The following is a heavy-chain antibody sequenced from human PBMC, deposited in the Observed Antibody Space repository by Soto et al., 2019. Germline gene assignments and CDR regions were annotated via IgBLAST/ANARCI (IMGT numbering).Heavy chain of an antibody. CDR1: GFSLTTSGGG. V-gene: IGHV2-5*02. Sequence: QITLNESGPTQVKPRQTLTLTCTFSGFSLTTSGGGVGWIRQSPGKAPEWLALIYWDDDKRYSPSLNSRLTITKDTSKYQVVLTMADLDPADTATYYCAHRVLRTVFGLVTTTAIYFDFWGQGTPVAVSS. CDR2: IYWDDDK. CDR3: AHRVLRTVFGLVTTTAIYFDF. D-gene: IGHD3-3*01. J-gene: IGHJ4*02.